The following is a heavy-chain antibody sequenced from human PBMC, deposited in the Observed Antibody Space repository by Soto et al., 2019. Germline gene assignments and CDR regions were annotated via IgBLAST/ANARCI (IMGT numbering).Heavy chain of an antibody. D-gene: IGHD1-26*01. Sequence: PGESLKISCNGSGYSFTSYWIGWVRQMPGKGLEWMGIIYPGDSDTRYSPSFQGQVTISADKSISTAYLQWSSLKASDTAMYYCARRAKYYYYGMDVWGQGTTVTVSS. CDR2: IYPGDSDT. V-gene: IGHV5-51*01. J-gene: IGHJ6*02. CDR1: GYSFTSYW. CDR3: ARRAKYYYYGMDV.